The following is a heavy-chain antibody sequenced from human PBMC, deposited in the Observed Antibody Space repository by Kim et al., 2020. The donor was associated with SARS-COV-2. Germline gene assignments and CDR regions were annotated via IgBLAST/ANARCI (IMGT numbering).Heavy chain of an antibody. CDR1: GYTFTSYA. D-gene: IGHD3-3*01. V-gene: IGHV7-4-1*02. Sequence: ASVKVSCKASGYTFTSYAMNWVPQAPGQGLEWMGWINTNTGNPTYAQGFTGRFVFSLDTSVSTAYLQISSLKAEDTAVYYCARDGEFGIFGVVIIGYYYYGMDVWGQGTTVTVSS. CDR3: ARDGEFGIFGVVIIGYYYYGMDV. J-gene: IGHJ6*02. CDR2: INTNTGNP.